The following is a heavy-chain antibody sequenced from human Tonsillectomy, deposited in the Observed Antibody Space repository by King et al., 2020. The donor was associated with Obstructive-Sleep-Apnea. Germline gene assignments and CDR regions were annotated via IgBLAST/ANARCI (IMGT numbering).Heavy chain of an antibody. Sequence: VQSGAEVKKPGESLRISCKGSEYSFTTTWISWGGERPGKGLEWMGRIDPSDAFPTYSPSFQGHVTISADKSISTAYLQWSSLKASDTAMYYCARSSSYYYDSSGYLVDYWGQGTLVTVSS. D-gene: IGHD3-22*01. J-gene: IGHJ4*02. CDR2: IDPSDAFP. V-gene: IGHV5-10-1*01. CDR1: EYSFTTTW. CDR3: ARSSSYYYDSSGYLVDY.